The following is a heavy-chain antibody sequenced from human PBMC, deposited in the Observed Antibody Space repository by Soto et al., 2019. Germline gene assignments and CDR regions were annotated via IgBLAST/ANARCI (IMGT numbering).Heavy chain of an antibody. CDR2: IYHSGST. D-gene: IGHD2-8*01. CDR3: ARGGRSCTNGVCYTARGFFDY. Sequence: QLQLQESGSGLVKPSQTLSLTCAVSGGSISSGGYSWSWIRQPPGKGLEWIGYIYHSGSTYYNPSPKSRVTISVDRSKNQFSLKLSSVTAADTAVYYCARGGRSCTNGVCYTARGFFDYWGQGTLVTVSS. J-gene: IGHJ4*02. CDR1: GGSISSGGYS. V-gene: IGHV4-30-2*01.